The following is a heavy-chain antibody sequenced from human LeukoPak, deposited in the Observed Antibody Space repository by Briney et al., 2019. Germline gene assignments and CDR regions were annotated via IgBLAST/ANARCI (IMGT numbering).Heavy chain of an antibody. CDR1: GYTFTSYD. D-gene: IGHD6-19*01. CDR2: MNPNSGNT. CDR3: ARGPRRGYSSGWYGGGFDY. J-gene: IGHJ4*02. Sequence: ASVKVSCKASGYTFTSYDINWVRQATGQGLGWMGWMNPNSGNTGYAQKFQGRVTMTRNTSISTAYMELSSLRSEDTAVYYCARGPRRGYSSGWYGGGFDYWGQGTLVTVSS. V-gene: IGHV1-8*01.